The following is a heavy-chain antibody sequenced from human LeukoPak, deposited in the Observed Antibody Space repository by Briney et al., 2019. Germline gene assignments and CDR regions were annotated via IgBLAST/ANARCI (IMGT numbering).Heavy chain of an antibody. CDR3: ARVSGDSSGYLDY. J-gene: IGHJ4*02. Sequence: GGSLRLSCAASGFTFSSYEMNWVRQAPGKGLEWVSYIRSSGSTIYYADSVKGRFTISRDNAKNSLYLQMNSLRAEDTAVYYCARVSGDSSGYLDYWGQGTLVTVSS. V-gene: IGHV3-48*03. CDR2: IRSSGSTI. CDR1: GFTFSSYE. D-gene: IGHD3-22*01.